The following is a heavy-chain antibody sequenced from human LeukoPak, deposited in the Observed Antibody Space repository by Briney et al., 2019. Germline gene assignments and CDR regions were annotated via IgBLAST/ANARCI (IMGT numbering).Heavy chain of an antibody. CDR2: IYYSGST. Sequence: SETLSLTCTVSGGSISSGGYYWSWIRQHPGKGLEWIGYIYYSGSTYYNPSLKSRVTISVDTSKNQFSLKLSSVTAADTAVYYCARDNDYSNYNPFDYWGQGTLVTVSS. J-gene: IGHJ4*02. V-gene: IGHV4-31*03. CDR3: ARDNDYSNYNPFDY. D-gene: IGHD4-11*01. CDR1: GGSISSGGYY.